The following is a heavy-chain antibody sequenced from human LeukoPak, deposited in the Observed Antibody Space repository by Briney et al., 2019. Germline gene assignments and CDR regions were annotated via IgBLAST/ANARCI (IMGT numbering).Heavy chain of an antibody. J-gene: IGHJ4*02. Sequence: PSETLSLTCVVSGGSVSSSKWWSWVRQPPGKGLEWIGEIYHSGATNYNPSLKSRVTMLLDKSKNQFSLKLNSVTAADTAVYYCERHGGNSDYDYWGQGTLVTVSA. D-gene: IGHD4-23*01. CDR2: IYHSGAT. CDR3: ERHGGNSDYDY. CDR1: GGSVSSSKW. V-gene: IGHV4-4*02.